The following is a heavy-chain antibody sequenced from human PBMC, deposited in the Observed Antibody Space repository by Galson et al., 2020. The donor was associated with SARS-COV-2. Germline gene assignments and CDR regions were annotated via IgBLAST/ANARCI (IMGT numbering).Heavy chain of an antibody. Sequence: ASVKVSCQASGYTFTNYEINWVRQAPGQGLEWMGWMNPNSGNTGYAQKFQGRVTMTRTTSISTAYMALNSLTSEDTAVYYCARSYDDFATWFDPWGQGTLVTVSS. V-gene: IGHV1-8*01. CDR3: ARSYDDFATWFDP. D-gene: IGHD4-17*01. CDR2: MNPNSGNT. J-gene: IGHJ5*02. CDR1: GYTFTNYE.